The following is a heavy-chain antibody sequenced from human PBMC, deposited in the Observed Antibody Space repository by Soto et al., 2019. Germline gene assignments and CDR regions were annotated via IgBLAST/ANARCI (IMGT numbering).Heavy chain of an antibody. CDR1: GFTFSSYA. CDR3: AKLIGSSSSAGLAFDI. CDR2: ISGSGGST. Sequence: TGGSLRLSCAASGFTFSSYAMSWVRQAPGKGLEWVSAISGSGGSTYYADSVKGRFTISRDNSKNTLYLQMNSLRAEDTAVYYCAKLIGSSSSAGLAFDIWGQGTMVTVSS. J-gene: IGHJ3*02. D-gene: IGHD6-6*01. V-gene: IGHV3-23*01.